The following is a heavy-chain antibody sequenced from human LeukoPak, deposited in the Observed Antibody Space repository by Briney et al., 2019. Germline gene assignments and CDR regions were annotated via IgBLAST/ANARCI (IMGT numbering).Heavy chain of an antibody. D-gene: IGHD3-22*01. CDR1: GGSISSYY. CDR2: IYYSGST. V-gene: IGHV4-59*08. J-gene: IGHJ3*02. Sequence: SETLSLTCTVSGGSISSYYWSWIRQPPGKGLEWIGYIYYSGSTNYNPSLKSRVTISVDTSKNQFSLKLSSVTAADTAVYYCARLATYYYDSSADAFDIWGQGTMVTVFS. CDR3: ARLATYYYDSSADAFDI.